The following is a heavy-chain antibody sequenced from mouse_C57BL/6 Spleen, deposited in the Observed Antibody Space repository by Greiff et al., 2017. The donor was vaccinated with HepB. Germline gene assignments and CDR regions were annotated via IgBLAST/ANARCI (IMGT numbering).Heavy chain of an antibody. J-gene: IGHJ2*01. CDR1: GYAFSSSW. CDR3: AKEGLITTVVANFDY. V-gene: IGHV1-82*01. Sequence: VQLQQSGPELVKPGASVKISCKASGYAFSSSWMNWVKQRPGKGLEWIGRIYPGDGDTNYNGKFKGKATLTADKSSSTAYMQLSSLTSEDSAVYFCAKEGLITTVVANFDYWGQGTTLTVSS. D-gene: IGHD1-1*01. CDR2: IYPGDGDT.